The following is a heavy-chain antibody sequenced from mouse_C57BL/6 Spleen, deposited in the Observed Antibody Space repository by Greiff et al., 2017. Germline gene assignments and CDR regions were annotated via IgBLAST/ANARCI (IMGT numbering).Heavy chain of an antibody. CDR1: GYAFSSSW. V-gene: IGHV1-82*01. D-gene: IGHD1-1*01. J-gene: IGHJ4*01. CDR2: IYPGDGDT. Sequence: VKVVESGPELVKPGASVKISCKASGYAFSSSWMNWVKQRPGKGLEWIGRIYPGDGDTNYNGKFKGKATLTADKSSSTAYMQLSSLTSEDSAVYFCARSAYYYGSSYDAMDYWGQGTSVTVSS. CDR3: ARSAYYYGSSYDAMDY.